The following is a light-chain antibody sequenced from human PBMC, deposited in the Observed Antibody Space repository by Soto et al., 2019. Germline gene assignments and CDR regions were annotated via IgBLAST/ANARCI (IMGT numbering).Light chain of an antibody. CDR3: QQYKSFSLT. CDR1: QSIDSW. Sequence: DIQMTQSPSTLSASVGDRVIITCRASQSIDSWLAWYQQKPGKAPNLLIYKTSNLESGVPSRFSGSGSGTEFSLTISSLQPDDFATYYCQQYKSFSLTFGGGTRVEVK. V-gene: IGKV1-5*03. J-gene: IGKJ4*01. CDR2: KTS.